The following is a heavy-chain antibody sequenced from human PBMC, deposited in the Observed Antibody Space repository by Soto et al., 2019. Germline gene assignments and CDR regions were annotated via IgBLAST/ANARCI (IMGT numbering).Heavy chain of an antibody. J-gene: IGHJ5*02. Sequence: SETLSLTCTVSGGSISSGGYYWSWIRQHPGKGLEWIGYIYYSGSTYYNPSLKSRVTISVDTSKNQFSLKLSSVTAADTAVYYCARAPADYYDSSGRDYNWFDPWGQGTLVTVSS. D-gene: IGHD3-22*01. V-gene: IGHV4-31*03. CDR1: GGSISSGGYY. CDR3: ARAPADYYDSSGRDYNWFDP. CDR2: IYYSGST.